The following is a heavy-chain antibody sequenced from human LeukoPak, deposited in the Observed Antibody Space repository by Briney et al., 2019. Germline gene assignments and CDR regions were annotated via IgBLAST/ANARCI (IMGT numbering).Heavy chain of an antibody. Sequence: GGSLRLSCAASGFTFSSYAMHWVRQAPGKGLEWVAVISYDGSNKYYADSVKGRFTISRDNSKNTLYLQMNSLRAEDTAVYYCARLPPAARSWYFDLWGRGTLVTVSS. V-gene: IGHV3-30*04. CDR1: GFTFSSYA. J-gene: IGHJ2*01. CDR2: ISYDGSNK. D-gene: IGHD6-13*01. CDR3: ARLPPAARSWYFDL.